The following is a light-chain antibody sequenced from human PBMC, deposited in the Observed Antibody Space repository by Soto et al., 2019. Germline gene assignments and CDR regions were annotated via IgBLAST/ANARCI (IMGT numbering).Light chain of an antibody. CDR1: SGHSNYA. J-gene: IGLJ2*01. Sequence: QLVLTQSPSASASLGASVKLTCTLSSGHSNYAMAWHQQQPEKGPRYLMKLNRDGSHSKGDGIPNRFSGSSSGAERYLTISSLQSEDEADYYCQTWGTGIVIFGGGTKVTVL. CDR3: QTWGTGIVI. CDR2: LNRDGSH. V-gene: IGLV4-69*01.